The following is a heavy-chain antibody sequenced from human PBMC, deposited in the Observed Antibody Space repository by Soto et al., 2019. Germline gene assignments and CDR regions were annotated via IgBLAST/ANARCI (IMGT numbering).Heavy chain of an antibody. CDR3: TRDSGGVVAAYFDL. D-gene: IGHD2-15*01. CDR1: GFTVDGSH. J-gene: IGHJ2*01. CDR2: IYGGGAT. V-gene: IGHV3-53*01. Sequence: EVQLVESGGGLIQPGGSLRLSCAASGFTVDGSHMSWVRQAPGKGLEWVSVIYGGGATYYAASVKGRFTISRDSSKNTLYLQMNSLRAEDTAVYYCTRDSGGVVAAYFDLWGRGTQVTVSS.